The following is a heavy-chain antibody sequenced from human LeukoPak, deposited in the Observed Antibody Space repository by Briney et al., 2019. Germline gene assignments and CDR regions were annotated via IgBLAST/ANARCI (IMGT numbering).Heavy chain of an antibody. CDR3: AGDDYGDFGGDN. CDR1: GFSISSDYY. CDR2: FFHGGST. Sequence: SETLSLTCTVSGFSISSDYYWGWIRQPPGKGLEWIGSFFHGGSTYYNPSLRSRATIPVDTSKNQFSLSLTSMTAADTAVYFCAGDDYGDFGGDNWGQGTLVSVSS. J-gene: IGHJ4*02. D-gene: IGHD4-17*01. V-gene: IGHV4-38-2*02.